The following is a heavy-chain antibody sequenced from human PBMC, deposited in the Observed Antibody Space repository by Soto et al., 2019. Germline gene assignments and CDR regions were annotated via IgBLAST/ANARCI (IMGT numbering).Heavy chain of an antibody. CDR2: IIPIFGTA. D-gene: IGHD2-21*01. CDR3: ARSPAIVVVRKGAFDI. J-gene: IGHJ3*02. Sequence: QVQLVQSGAEVKKPGSSVKVSCKASGGTFSSYAISWVRQAPGQGLEWMGGIIPIFGTANYAQKFQGRVTITADESTSTAYMELSSLRSEVTAVYYCARSPAIVVVRKGAFDIWGQGTMVTVSS. CDR1: GGTFSSYA. V-gene: IGHV1-69*01.